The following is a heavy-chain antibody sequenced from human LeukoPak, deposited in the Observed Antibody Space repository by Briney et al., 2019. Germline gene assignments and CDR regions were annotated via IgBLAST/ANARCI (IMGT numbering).Heavy chain of an antibody. CDR3: ARDLGHSGYDLYDY. CDR2: IWYDGSNK. CDR1: GFTFSSYG. D-gene: IGHD5-12*01. V-gene: IGHV3-33*01. Sequence: PGGSLRLSCAASGFTFSSYGMHWVRQAPGKGLEWVAVIWYDGSNKYYADSVKGRFTISRDNSKNTLYLQMNSLRAEDTAVYYCARDLGHSGYDLYDYWGQGTLVTVSS. J-gene: IGHJ4*02.